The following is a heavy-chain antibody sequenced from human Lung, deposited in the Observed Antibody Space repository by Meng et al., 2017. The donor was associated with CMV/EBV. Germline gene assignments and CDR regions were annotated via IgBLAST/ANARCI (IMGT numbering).Heavy chain of an antibody. CDR3: ARVIGGINSGYDDFDT. CDR1: GYMFTSYY. J-gene: IGHJ3*02. D-gene: IGHD3-22*01. CDR2: INPSDGST. Sequence: ASVXVSCKTSGYMFTSYYMHWVRQAPGQGLEWMGIINPSDGSTTYAQKFHGRVTMTRDTSTSTVYMELSSLRSEDTAVYYCARVIGGINSGYDDFDTWGQGXMVTVSS. V-gene: IGHV1-46*01.